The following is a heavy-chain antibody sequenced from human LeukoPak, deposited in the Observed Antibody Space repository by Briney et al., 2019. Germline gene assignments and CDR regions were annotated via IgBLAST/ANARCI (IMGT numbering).Heavy chain of an antibody. CDR3: MSDLDN. CDR2: IKTIGEGQTT. Sequence: GGSLRLSCATSGFRFSEAWMTWVRQRPGKGLEWVGRIKTIGEGQTTDYASPVKGRFIISRVDSDNTVYLEMETLKTEDTAVYYCMSDLDNWGQGTLVTASS. V-gene: IGHV3-15*01. J-gene: IGHJ4*02. CDR1: GFRFSEAW.